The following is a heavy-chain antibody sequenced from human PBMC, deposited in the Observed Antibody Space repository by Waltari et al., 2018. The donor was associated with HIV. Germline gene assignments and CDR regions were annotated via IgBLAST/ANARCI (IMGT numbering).Heavy chain of an antibody. D-gene: IGHD3-22*01. J-gene: IGHJ3*02. Sequence: QVQLVQSEAGVKKPVSSVKVSCKASRGTFSSYAISWLLPATAQGLEWMGGIIPILGKANYAEKCQGRVTITADESTSTAYMELSSLRSEDTAVYYCAIRRYYDSSGYYYVDAFDIWGQGTMVTVSS. CDR2: IIPILGKA. V-gene: IGHV1-69*01. CDR1: RGTFSSYA. CDR3: AIRRYYDSSGYYYVDAFDI.